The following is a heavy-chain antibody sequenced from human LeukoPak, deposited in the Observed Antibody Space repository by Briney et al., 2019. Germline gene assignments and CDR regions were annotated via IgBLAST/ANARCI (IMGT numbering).Heavy chain of an antibody. Sequence: PGGSLRLSCAASGFTFSSYWMHWVRQVPGKGLVWVSRVNTDGSSTSYADSVKGRFTISRDNAKKTLYLQMSSLRAEDTAVYYCAKEGFWSAYRYYFDNWGQGTLVTVSS. D-gene: IGHD3-3*01. CDR1: GFTFSSYW. CDR3: AKEGFWSAYRYYFDN. J-gene: IGHJ4*02. V-gene: IGHV3-74*01. CDR2: VNTDGSST.